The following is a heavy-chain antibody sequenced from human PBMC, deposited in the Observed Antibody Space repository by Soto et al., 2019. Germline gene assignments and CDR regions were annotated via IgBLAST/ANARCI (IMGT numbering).Heavy chain of an antibody. V-gene: IGHV3-74*01. CDR2: ISQDGAIA. Sequence: VQLVESGGGLVRLGGPLSLSCAASGFAFGAYGMPWARQAPGKGLVWVSRISQDGAIATQADSVKGRFTISRDNAKNTLFLQMNSLRADDTAVYYCLRDQRHWNEFADQWGQGTLVTVSS. CDR3: LRDQRHWNEFADQ. CDR1: GFAFGAYG. J-gene: IGHJ4*02. D-gene: IGHD1-1*01.